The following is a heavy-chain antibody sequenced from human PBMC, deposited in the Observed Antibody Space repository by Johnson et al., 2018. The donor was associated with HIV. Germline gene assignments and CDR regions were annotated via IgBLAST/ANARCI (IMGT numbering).Heavy chain of an antibody. V-gene: IGHV3-11*01. CDR1: GFIFSKYN. Sequence: QVQLVESGGGLVQPGGSLRLSCEVSGFIFSKYNMAWIRQAPGKGLECLSYITSSGSSVYYADSVKGRFTISRDNARSSLFLQMDSLRTEDTALYYCVKLSGGSCYSCQRDKDAFDIWGLGTMVTVSS. D-gene: IGHD2-15*01. J-gene: IGHJ3*02. CDR2: ITSSGSSV. CDR3: VKLSGGSCYSCQRDKDAFDI.